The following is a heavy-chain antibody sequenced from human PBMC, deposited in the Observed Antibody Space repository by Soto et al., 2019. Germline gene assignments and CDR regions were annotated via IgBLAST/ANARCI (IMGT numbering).Heavy chain of an antibody. CDR1: GGSISSYY. CDR3: ARDQVTFFGVVHTGWFDP. CDR2: IYYSGST. Sequence: SETLSLTCTVSGGSISSYYWSWIRQPPGKGLEWIGYIYYSGSTNYNPSLKSRVTISVDTSKNQFSLKLSSVTAADTAVYYCARDQVTFFGVVHTGWFDPCAQGTLVTVSA. V-gene: IGHV4-59*01. D-gene: IGHD3-3*01. J-gene: IGHJ5*02.